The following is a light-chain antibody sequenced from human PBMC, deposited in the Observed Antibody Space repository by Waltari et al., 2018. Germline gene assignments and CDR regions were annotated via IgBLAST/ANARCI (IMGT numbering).Light chain of an antibody. Sequence: DIVLTQSPATLSLFPGERATLPCMASQNINNHLACYQHKPGQAPRLLIHDASRRAVGIPARFSGSGSGTDFSLTISSLEPEDFAVYYCQQRKDWPLTTFGQGTRLEIK. V-gene: IGKV3-11*01. CDR3: QQRKDWPLTT. J-gene: IGKJ5*01. CDR1: QNINNH. CDR2: DAS.